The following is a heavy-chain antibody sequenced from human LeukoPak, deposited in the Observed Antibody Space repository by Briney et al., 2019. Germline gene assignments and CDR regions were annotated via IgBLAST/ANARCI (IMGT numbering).Heavy chain of an antibody. CDR1: GVSISSSNSY. CDR3: ASAEDGHYGSGSYWS. D-gene: IGHD3-10*01. J-gene: IGHJ5*02. V-gene: IGHV4-39*01. CDR2: IYYSGST. Sequence: PSETLSLTCTVSGVSISSSNSYWGWIRQPPGKGLEWIGSIYYSGSTHYNPSLKSRVTISVDTSKNQFSLKLSSVTAADTAVYYCASAEDGHYGSGSYWSWGQGTLVTVSS.